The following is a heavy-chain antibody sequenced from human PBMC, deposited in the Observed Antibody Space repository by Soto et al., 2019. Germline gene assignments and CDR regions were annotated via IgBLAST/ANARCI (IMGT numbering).Heavy chain of an antibody. CDR1: GFTFSSYC. D-gene: IGHD1-26*01. J-gene: IGHJ6*02. Sequence: GGSLRLSCAASGFTFSSYCMHWVRQAPGKGLEWVAVISYDGSNKYYADSVKGRFTISRDNSKNTLYLQMNSLRAEDTAVYYCSKGLVGDGMDVCGQGSTVTVS. CDR3: SKGLVGDGMDV. V-gene: IGHV3-30*18. CDR2: ISYDGSNK.